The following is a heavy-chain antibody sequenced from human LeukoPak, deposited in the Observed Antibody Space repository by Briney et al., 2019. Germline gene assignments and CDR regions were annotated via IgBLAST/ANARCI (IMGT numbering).Heavy chain of an antibody. CDR3: AVSAVAAPGEFDY. CDR1: GFTFSSYW. Sequence: PGGSLRLSCAASGFTFSSYWMNWARQAPGKGLEWVASINHNGNVNYYVDSVKGRFTISRDNAKNSLYLQMSNLRAEDTAVYYCAVSAVAAPGEFDYWGQGTLVTVSS. D-gene: IGHD6-19*01. CDR2: INHNGNVN. V-gene: IGHV3-7*03. J-gene: IGHJ4*02.